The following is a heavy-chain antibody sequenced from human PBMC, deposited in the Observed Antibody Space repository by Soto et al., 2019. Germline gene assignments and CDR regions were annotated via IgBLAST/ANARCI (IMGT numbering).Heavy chain of an antibody. CDR3: ARRSAGWYYFDY. V-gene: IGHV3-66*04. CDR1: GFTVSSNY. Sequence: EVQLVESGGGLVQPGGSLRLSCAASGFTSGFTVSSNYMSWVRQAPGKGLEGGSVIYSCGATYYADSVKDRFTISRDDSKNTLYLQMNSLRADDTAVYYCARRSAGWYYFDYWGQGTLVTVSS. J-gene: IGHJ4*02. CDR2: IYSCGAT. D-gene: IGHD6-19*01.